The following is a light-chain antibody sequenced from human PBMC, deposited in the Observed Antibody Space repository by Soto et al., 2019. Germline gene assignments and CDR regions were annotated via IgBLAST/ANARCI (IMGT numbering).Light chain of an antibody. J-gene: IGKJ5*01. CDR1: QGISSY. Sequence: IQLTQSPSSLSASVVDRATITCRASQGISSYLAWYQQKPGKAPKLLIYAASTLQSGVPSRFSGSGSGTDFTLTISSLQPEDFATYYCQQLNSYSTFGQGTRLEIK. V-gene: IGKV1-9*01. CDR3: QQLNSYST. CDR2: AAS.